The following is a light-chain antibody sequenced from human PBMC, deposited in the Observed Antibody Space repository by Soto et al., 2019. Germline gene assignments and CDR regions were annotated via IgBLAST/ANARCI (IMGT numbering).Light chain of an antibody. CDR2: AAS. Sequence: DIQMTQSPSSVSAFVGDSVTITCRASQGITSWLAWYQQKPGKAPELLIYAASSLQSGVPSRFRGSGSGTDFTLTISSLQPEDSATYYCQQAATFPLIFGGGTKVEIK. CDR1: QGITSW. V-gene: IGKV1-12*01. CDR3: QQAATFPLI. J-gene: IGKJ4*01.